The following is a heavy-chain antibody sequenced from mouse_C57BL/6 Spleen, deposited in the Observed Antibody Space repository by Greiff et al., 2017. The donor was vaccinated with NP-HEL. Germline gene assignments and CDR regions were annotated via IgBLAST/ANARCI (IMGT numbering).Heavy chain of an antibody. D-gene: IGHD1-1*01. CDR2: IYIGNGYT. J-gene: IGHJ1*03. Sequence: VQLKESGAELVRPGSSVKMSCKTSGYTFTSYGINWVKQRPGQGLEWIGYIYIGNGYTEYNEKFKGKATLTSDTSSSTAYMQLSSLTSEDSAIYFCARTTVVAEGWYFDVWGTGTTVTVSS. CDR1: GYTFTSYG. V-gene: IGHV1-58*01. CDR3: ARTTVVAEGWYFDV.